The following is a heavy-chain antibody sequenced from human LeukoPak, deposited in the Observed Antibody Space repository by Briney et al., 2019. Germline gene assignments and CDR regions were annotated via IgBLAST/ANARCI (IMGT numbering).Heavy chain of an antibody. CDR3: ARDTRGSGWSLFDY. J-gene: IGHJ4*02. Sequence: ASVKVFCKASGYTFTSYGISWVRQAPGQGLEGMGWIIAYNGNTNYAQKLQGRVTMTTDTSTSTAYMELRSLRSDDNAVYYCARDTRGSGWSLFDYWGQGTLVTVSS. CDR2: IIAYNGNT. D-gene: IGHD6-19*01. V-gene: IGHV1-18*01. CDR1: GYTFTSYG.